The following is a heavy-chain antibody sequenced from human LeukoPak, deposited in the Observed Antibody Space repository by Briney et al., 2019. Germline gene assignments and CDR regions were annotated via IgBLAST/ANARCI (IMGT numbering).Heavy chain of an antibody. CDR2: ISGSGGST. CDR1: GFTFSSYA. CDR3: AKDRQKAVAGTGYFQH. V-gene: IGHV3-23*01. Sequence: GWSLRLPCAASGFTFSSYAMSWVRQAPGKGLEWVSAISGSGGSTYYADSVKGRFTISRDNSKNTLYLQMNSLRAEDTAVYYCAKDRQKAVAGTGYFQHWGQGTLVTVSS. J-gene: IGHJ1*01. D-gene: IGHD6-19*01.